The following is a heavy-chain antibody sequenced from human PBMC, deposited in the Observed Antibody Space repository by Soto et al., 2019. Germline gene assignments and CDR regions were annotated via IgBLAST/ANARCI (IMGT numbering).Heavy chain of an antibody. CDR2: IIPIFGTA. D-gene: IGHD5-12*01. Sequence: AVKVSCKACGGTFSSYAISWVRQAPGQGLEWMGGIIPIFGTANYAQKFQGRVTITADESTSTAYMELSSLRSEDTAVYYCARDQRKRWLQLFYWGQGTLVTV. J-gene: IGHJ4*02. CDR3: ARDQRKRWLQLFY. CDR1: GGTFSSYA. V-gene: IGHV1-69*13.